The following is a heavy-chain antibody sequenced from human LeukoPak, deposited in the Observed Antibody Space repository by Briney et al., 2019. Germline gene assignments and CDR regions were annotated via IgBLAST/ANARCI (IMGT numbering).Heavy chain of an antibody. CDR3: AKHLTKVAGTVQH. CDR1: GFTFSSYA. D-gene: IGHD6-19*01. CDR2: ISGSGGST. J-gene: IGHJ1*01. V-gene: IGHV3-23*01. Sequence: QPGGSLRLSCAASGFTFSSYAMSWLRQAPGKGLEWVSAISGSGGSTYYADSVERRFTISRDNSKNTLYLQMNSLRAEDTAVYYCAKHLTKVAGTVQHWGQGTLVTVSS.